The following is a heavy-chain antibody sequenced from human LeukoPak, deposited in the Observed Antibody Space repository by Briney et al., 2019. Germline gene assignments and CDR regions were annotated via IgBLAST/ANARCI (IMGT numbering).Heavy chain of an antibody. Sequence: AGGSLRLSCAASGFTFSSYWMHWVRQVPGKGLVWVSRISGDGSSTTYADSVKGRFTISRDNAKNTLYLQMNSLRAEDTAVYYCARGPASGSYGYWGQGTLVTVSS. D-gene: IGHD1-26*01. CDR2: ISGDGSST. V-gene: IGHV3-74*01. J-gene: IGHJ4*02. CDR1: GFTFSSYW. CDR3: ARGPASGSYGY.